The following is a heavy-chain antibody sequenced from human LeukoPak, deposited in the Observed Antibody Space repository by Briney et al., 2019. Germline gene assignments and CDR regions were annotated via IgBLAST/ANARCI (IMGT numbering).Heavy chain of an antibody. V-gene: IGHV4-31*03. J-gene: IGHJ3*02. CDR1: GGSISSDHYY. D-gene: IGHD2-2*01. CDR3: AAVVPAAANAFDI. CDR2: IYYSGST. Sequence: SETLSLTCTVSGGSISSDHYYWSWIRQYPGKGLEWIGYIYYSGSTYYNPSLKSRVTVSVDTSKKQFSLKLTSVTAADTAVYYCAAVVPAAANAFDIWGQGTMVTVSS.